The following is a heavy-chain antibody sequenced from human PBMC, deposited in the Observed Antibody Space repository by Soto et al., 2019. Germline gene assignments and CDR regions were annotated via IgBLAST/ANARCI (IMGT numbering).Heavy chain of an antibody. Sequence: EVQLVESGGGLVQPGGSLRLSCEASGFSFSSYWMLWVRQDPGKGLLWVARVSPDGGGTSYADSVKGRFTIFRDNAKNTVYLQRNSLRVEDTAVYFCARGRWELLPSDWGQGPLVTVSS. CDR1: GFSFSSYW. D-gene: IGHD1-26*01. V-gene: IGHV3-74*01. CDR3: ARGRWELLPSD. J-gene: IGHJ4*02. CDR2: VSPDGGGT.